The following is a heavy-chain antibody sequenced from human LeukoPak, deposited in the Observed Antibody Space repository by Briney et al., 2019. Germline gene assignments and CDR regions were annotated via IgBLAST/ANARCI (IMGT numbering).Heavy chain of an antibody. V-gene: IGHV3-23*01. CDR3: AKFYDILTGYFDH. CDR1: GFTFSSYA. Sequence: GGSLRLSCAASGFTFSSYAMSWVRQSPGKGLEWVSGITNGGGSTYYADSVKGRFTISRDNSKNTLYLLMNSLRAEDTAVYYCAKFYDILTGYFDHWGQGTLVTVSS. CDR2: ITNGGGST. D-gene: IGHD3-9*01. J-gene: IGHJ4*02.